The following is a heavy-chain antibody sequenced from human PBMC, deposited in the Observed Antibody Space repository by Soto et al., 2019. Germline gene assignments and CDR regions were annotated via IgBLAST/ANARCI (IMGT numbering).Heavy chain of an antibody. Sequence: EVQLVESGGGLVQPGGSLRLSCAASGFTFSNSWIHWVRQAPGKGLVWVSRINGDGSTINYADSVKGRFTISRDNAKNTLYLQLNSLRVEDTAVYYCVNGGYSGAGVYYFDIWGQGTLVTVSS. CDR3: VNGGYSGAGVYYFDI. CDR2: INGDGSTI. D-gene: IGHD5-12*01. CDR1: GFTFSNSW. V-gene: IGHV3-74*01. J-gene: IGHJ4*02.